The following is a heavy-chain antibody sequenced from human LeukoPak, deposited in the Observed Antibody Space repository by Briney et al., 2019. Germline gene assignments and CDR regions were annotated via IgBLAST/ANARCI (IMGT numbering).Heavy chain of an antibody. Sequence: SETLSLTCTVSGGSISSYYRSWFRQPPGKGLEWIGYIYYSGSTNYNPSLKSRVTISVDTSKNQFSLKLSSVTAADTAVYYCARGIVAVASAFDYWGQGTLVTVSS. CDR3: ARGIVAVASAFDY. CDR1: GGSISSYY. V-gene: IGHV4-59*01. J-gene: IGHJ4*02. D-gene: IGHD6-19*01. CDR2: IYYSGST.